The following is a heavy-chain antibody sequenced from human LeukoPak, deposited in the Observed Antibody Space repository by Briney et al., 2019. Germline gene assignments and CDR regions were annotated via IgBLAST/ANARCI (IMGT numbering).Heavy chain of an antibody. Sequence: PGRSLRLSCAASGFTFSSYAMHWVRQAPGKGPEWVAVISYDGSNKYYADSVKGRFTISRENSKNTLYLQMNSLRAEDTAVYYCAKARGICGGDCYSNRYGMDVWGQGTTVTVSS. D-gene: IGHD2-21*02. CDR2: ISYDGSNK. CDR1: GFTFSSYA. J-gene: IGHJ6*02. CDR3: AKARGICGGDCYSNRYGMDV. V-gene: IGHV3-30-3*01.